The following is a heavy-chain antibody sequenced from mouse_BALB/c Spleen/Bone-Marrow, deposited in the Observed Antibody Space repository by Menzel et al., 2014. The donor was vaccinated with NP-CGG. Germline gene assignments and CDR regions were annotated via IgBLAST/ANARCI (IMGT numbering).Heavy chain of an antibody. V-gene: IGHV5-6-3*01. J-gene: IGHJ3*01. CDR1: GFTFSNYG. Sequence: ECGGGLVQPGGSLKLSCAASGFTFSNYGMSWVRQTPDKRLEMIATVNVNGDRTYHPDSVKGRFTISRDNAKNTLSLQMSSLKSEDTAMYYCARGYDYSSWFAYWGQGTLVTVSA. CDR2: VNVNGDRT. D-gene: IGHD2-4*01. CDR3: ARGYDYSSWFAY.